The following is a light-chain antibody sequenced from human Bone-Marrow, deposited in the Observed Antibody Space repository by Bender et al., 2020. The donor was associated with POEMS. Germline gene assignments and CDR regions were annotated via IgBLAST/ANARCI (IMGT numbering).Light chain of an antibody. CDR3: CSYAGSGVI. V-gene: IGLV2-23*02. Sequence: QSALTQPASVSGSPGQSITISCAGTSSDVGRYNYVSWYQQHPGKAPKLMTYEVTKRPSGVSNRFSGSKSGNTASLTISGLQAEDEADYYCCSYAGSGVIFGGGTKLTVL. J-gene: IGLJ2*01. CDR2: EVT. CDR1: SSDVGRYNY.